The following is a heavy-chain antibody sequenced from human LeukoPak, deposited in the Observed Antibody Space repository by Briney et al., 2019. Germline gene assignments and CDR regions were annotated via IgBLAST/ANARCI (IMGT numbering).Heavy chain of an antibody. Sequence: GFLRIFCTAFGFNLVDFAMSLIRPGPREGPEWVGFIRSKAYGETADYAASVKGRFTISRDDSKAIAYLQMNSLKTEDTAVYHCTRDRGAYNLYDYWGQGTLVTVSS. V-gene: IGHV3-49*03. CDR1: GFNLVDFA. CDR3: TRDRGAYNLYDY. CDR2: IRSKAYGETA. J-gene: IGHJ4*02. D-gene: IGHD1-1*01.